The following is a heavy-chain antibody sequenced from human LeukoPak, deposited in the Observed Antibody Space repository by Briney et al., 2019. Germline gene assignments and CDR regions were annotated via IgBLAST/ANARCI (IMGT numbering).Heavy chain of an antibody. CDR3: AKADIVVVVAANLDY. V-gene: IGHV3-30*18. CDR2: ISYDGSNK. D-gene: IGHD2-15*01. CDR1: GFTFSSYG. J-gene: IGHJ4*02. Sequence: PGGSLRLSCAASGFTFSSYGMHWVRQAPGKGLEWVAVISYDGSNKYYADSVKGRFTISRDNSKNTLYLQMNSLRAEVTAVYYCAKADIVVVVAANLDYWGQGTLVTVSS.